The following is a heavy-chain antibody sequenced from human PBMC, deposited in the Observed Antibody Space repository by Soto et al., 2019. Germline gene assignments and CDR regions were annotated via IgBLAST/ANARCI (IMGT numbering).Heavy chain of an antibody. J-gene: IGHJ6*03. V-gene: IGHV3-13*01. D-gene: IGHD6-19*01. Sequence: EVQLVESGGGLVQPGGSLRLSCAASGFTFSSYDMHWVRQATGNGLEWVSAISTAGDTYYPGSVKGRFTISRENAKNSLYLQMNSLRAGDTAVYYCAREFFPHIAVAGTLDYYMDVWGKGTTVTVSS. CDR1: GFTFSSYD. CDR3: AREFFPHIAVAGTLDYYMDV. CDR2: ISTAGDT.